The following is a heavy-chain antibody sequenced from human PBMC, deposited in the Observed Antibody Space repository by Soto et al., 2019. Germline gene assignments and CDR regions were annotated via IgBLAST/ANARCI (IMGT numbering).Heavy chain of an antibody. D-gene: IGHD4-17*01. CDR2: IYHSGST. V-gene: IGHV4-30-2*06. J-gene: IGHJ4*01. Sequence: QLQLQESGSGLVKPSQTLSLTCAVSGGSISSDDYSWSWIRQSPEKGLEWIGYIYHSGSTYYNPSLKSRVTISVDMSKNQFTLKLSSVTAADTAVYYCARGGGPSYGDYDPFDSWGDGTLVTVSS. CDR3: ARGGGPSYGDYDPFDS. CDR1: GGSISSDDYS.